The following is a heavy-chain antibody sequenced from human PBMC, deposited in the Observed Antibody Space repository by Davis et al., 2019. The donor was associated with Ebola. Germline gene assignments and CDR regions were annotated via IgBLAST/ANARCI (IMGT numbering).Heavy chain of an antibody. CDR2: TYYNSKWYS. CDR1: GDSVSSGG. V-gene: IGHV6-1*01. J-gene: IGHJ6*02. D-gene: IGHD5-18*01. CDR3: TRGWLRGGMDV. Sequence: HSQTLSLTCAISGDSVSSGGWNWIRQSPSRGLEWLGRTYYNSKWYSDYAVSVKSRININPDTSKNQFSLQSNSVTPEDTALYYCTRGWLRGGMDVWGEGTTVTV.